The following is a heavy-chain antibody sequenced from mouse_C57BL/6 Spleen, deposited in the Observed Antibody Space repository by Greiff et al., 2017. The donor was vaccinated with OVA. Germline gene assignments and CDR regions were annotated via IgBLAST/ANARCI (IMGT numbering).Heavy chain of an antibody. V-gene: IGHV5-4*03. D-gene: IGHD2-4*01. J-gene: IGHJ3*01. CDR2: ISDGGSYT. CDR1: GFTFSSYA. CDR3: ASPYDYEDWFAY. Sequence: EVMLVESGGGLVKPGGSLKLSCAASGFTFSSYAMSWVRQTPEKRLEWVATISDGGSYTYYPDNVKGRFTISRDNAKNNLYLQMSHLKSEDTAMYYCASPYDYEDWFAYWGQGTLVTVSA.